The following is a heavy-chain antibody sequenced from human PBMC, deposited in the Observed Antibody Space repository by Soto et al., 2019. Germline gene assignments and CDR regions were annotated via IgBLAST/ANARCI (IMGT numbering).Heavy chain of an antibody. CDR3: AKGSGITMVRGVIDY. CDR1: GFTFDDYA. Sequence: GGSLRLSCAASGFTFDDYAMHWVRQAPGKGLEWVSGISWNSGSIGYADSVKGRFTISRDNAKNSLYLQMNSLRAEDTALYYCAKGSGITMVRGVIDYWGQGTLVTVSS. J-gene: IGHJ4*02. D-gene: IGHD3-10*01. V-gene: IGHV3-9*01. CDR2: ISWNSGSI.